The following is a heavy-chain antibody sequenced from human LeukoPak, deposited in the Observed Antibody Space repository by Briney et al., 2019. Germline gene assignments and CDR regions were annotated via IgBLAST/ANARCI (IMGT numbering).Heavy chain of an antibody. CDR1: GFTFSSYE. Sequence: GGSLRLSCAASGFTFSSYEMNWVRQAPGKGLEWVSYISSSGSTIYYADSVKGRFTISRDNAKNSLYLQMNSLRAEDTAVYYCATSSKIGYYYYYMDVWGKGTTVTISS. D-gene: IGHD2-2*01. V-gene: IGHV3-48*03. CDR3: ATSSKIGYYYYYMDV. CDR2: ISSSGSTI. J-gene: IGHJ6*03.